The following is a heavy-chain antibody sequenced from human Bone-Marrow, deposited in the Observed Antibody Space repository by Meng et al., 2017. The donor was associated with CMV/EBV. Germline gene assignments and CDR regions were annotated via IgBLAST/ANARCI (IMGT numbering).Heavy chain of an antibody. CDR2: IYYSGST. J-gene: IGHJ6*02. V-gene: IGHV4-61*01. CDR1: GCSVSSGSYY. CDR3: ARASRGSYYYYGMDV. Sequence: SETLSLTCTVSGCSVSSGSYYWSWIRQPPGKGLEWIGYIYYSGSTNYNPSLKSRVTISVDTSKNQFSLKLSSVTAADTAVYYCARASRGSYYYYGMDVWGQGTTVTVSS.